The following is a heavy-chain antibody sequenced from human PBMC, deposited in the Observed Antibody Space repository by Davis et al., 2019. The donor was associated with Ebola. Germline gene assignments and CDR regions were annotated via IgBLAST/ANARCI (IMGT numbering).Heavy chain of an antibody. CDR1: GGSFSGYY. Sequence: SETLSLTCAVYGGSFSGYYWSWIRQPPGKGLEWIGYIYYSGSTYYNPSLKSRVTISVDKSKNQFSLKLSSVTAADTAVYYCARLYLPYDAFDIWGQGTMVTVSS. CDR2: IYYSGST. J-gene: IGHJ3*02. D-gene: IGHD2/OR15-2a*01. CDR3: ARLYLPYDAFDI. V-gene: IGHV4-59*08.